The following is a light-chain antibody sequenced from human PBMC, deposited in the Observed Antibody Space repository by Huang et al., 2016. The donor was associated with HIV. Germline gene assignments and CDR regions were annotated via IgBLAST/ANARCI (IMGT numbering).Light chain of an antibody. CDR3: HHRVS. CDR2: DSS. V-gene: IGKV3-11*01. Sequence: EIVLTQSPATLSLSPGERATLSCRASQRVSSYLAWYQQKPGQAPRLLIYDSSHRATGSPARFSVSVSGTDFTLTISSLEPGDFAVYYCHHRVSFGQGTRLDIK. CDR1: QRVSSY. J-gene: IGKJ5*01.